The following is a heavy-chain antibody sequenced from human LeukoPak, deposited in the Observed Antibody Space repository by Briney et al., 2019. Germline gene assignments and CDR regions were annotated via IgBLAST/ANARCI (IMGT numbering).Heavy chain of an antibody. CDR1: GFTISSNY. V-gene: IGHV3-53*05. J-gene: IGHJ4*02. Sequence: GGSLRLSCAASGFTISSNYMSWVRQAPGKGLEWVSVIYSGGSTYYADSVKGRFTISRDNSKNTLYLQMNSLRAEDTAVYYCARLTVVGVTDDFDYWGQGTLVTVSS. D-gene: IGHD1-26*01. CDR3: ARLTVVGVTDDFDY. CDR2: IYSGGST.